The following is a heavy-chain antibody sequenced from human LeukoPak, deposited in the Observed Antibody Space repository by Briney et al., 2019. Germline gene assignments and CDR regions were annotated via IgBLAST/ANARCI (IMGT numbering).Heavy chain of an antibody. D-gene: IGHD2-15*01. CDR2: TYQRSKWYN. CDR1: GDSVSINSAA. V-gene: IGHV6-1*01. J-gene: IGHJ4*02. Sequence: SQTLSLTCAISGDSVSINSAAWNWIRQSPSRGLEWLGRTYQRSKWYNDYAVSVKSRITINPDISKNQFSLQLNSVTPEDTAVYYCARLVCGGGSCPAEFDYWGQGTLVTVSS. CDR3: ARLVCGGGSCPAEFDY.